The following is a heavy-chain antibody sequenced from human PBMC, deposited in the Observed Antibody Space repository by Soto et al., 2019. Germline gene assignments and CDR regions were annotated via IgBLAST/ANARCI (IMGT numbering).Heavy chain of an antibody. CDR1: GDSINNYY. Sequence: NPSETLSLTCTVSGDSINNYYWTWIRQPPGKGLEWIGYIYDSGSTSYNPSLKSRLTISVDTSKNQFSLKLKSVTAADTAVYYCARGTKYYYQGMDVWGQGTTVTVSS. J-gene: IGHJ6*02. V-gene: IGHV4-59*01. CDR3: ARGTKYYYQGMDV. CDR2: IYDSGST.